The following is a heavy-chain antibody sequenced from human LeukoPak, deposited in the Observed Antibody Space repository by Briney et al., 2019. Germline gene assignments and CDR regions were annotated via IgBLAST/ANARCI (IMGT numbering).Heavy chain of an antibody. Sequence: GGSLRLSCAASGFMFSNYDMHWVRQAPGKGLEYVSHISTNGGRTYYAISVKGRFTISRDNSKNTLYLQMGSLRAEDMAVYYCARGRGYIYGYDYWGQGTLVTVSS. D-gene: IGHD5-18*01. CDR3: ARGRGYIYGYDY. V-gene: IGHV3-64*01. CDR2: ISTNGGRT. J-gene: IGHJ4*02. CDR1: GFMFSNYD.